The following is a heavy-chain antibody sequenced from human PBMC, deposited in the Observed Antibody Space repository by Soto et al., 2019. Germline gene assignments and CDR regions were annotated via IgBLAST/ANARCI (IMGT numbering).Heavy chain of an antibody. CDR1: GYTFTSYY. D-gene: IGHD1-7*01. Sequence: QVQLVQSGAEVKKPGASVKVSCKASGYTFTSYYMHWVRQAPGQGLEWMGIINPSGGSTSYAQKFQGRVTMTRDTSTRTVYMELSSLRSEDTAVYYCARERGITGTKTYYGMDVWGQGTTVTVSS. CDR3: ARERGITGTKTYYGMDV. CDR2: INPSGGST. J-gene: IGHJ6*02. V-gene: IGHV1-46*01.